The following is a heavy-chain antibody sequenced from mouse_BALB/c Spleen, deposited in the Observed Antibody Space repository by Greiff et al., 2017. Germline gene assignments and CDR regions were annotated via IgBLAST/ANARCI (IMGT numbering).Heavy chain of an antibody. CDR3: ARRASSYYCDY. CDR2: IAPGSGST. Sequence: DLVKPGASVKLSCKASGYTFTSYWINWIKQRPGQGLEWIGRIAPGSGSTYYNEMFKGKATLTVDTSSSTAYIQLSSLSSEDSAVYFCARRASSYYCDYWGQGTTLTVSS. J-gene: IGHJ2*01. CDR1: GYTFTSYW. V-gene: IGHV1S41*01.